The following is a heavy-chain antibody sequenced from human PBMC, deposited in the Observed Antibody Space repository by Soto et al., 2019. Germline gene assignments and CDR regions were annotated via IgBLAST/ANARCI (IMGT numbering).Heavy chain of an antibody. V-gene: IGHV3-15*07. CDR2: IKSKTDGGTT. CDR1: SVSNAW. Sequence: SVSNAWMNWVRQAPGKGPEWVGRIKSKTDGGTTDYAAPVKGRFTISRDDSKNTLYLQMNSLKTEDTAVYYCTTETTITIFGVAHRGFDYWGQGTLVTVSS. D-gene: IGHD3-3*01. J-gene: IGHJ4*02. CDR3: TTETTITIFGVAHRGFDY.